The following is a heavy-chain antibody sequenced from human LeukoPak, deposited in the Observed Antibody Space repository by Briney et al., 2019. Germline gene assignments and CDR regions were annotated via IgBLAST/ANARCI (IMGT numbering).Heavy chain of an antibody. CDR2: IYYSGST. Sequence: SQTLSLTCTVSGGSISSGGYYWSWIRQHPGKGLEWIGYIYYSGSTYYNPSLKSRVTISVDMSKNQFSLKLNSVTAADTAVYYCARGRVVVAAKNNWFDPWGQGTLVTVSS. J-gene: IGHJ5*02. CDR1: GGSISSGGYY. D-gene: IGHD2-15*01. CDR3: ARGRVVVAAKNNWFDP. V-gene: IGHV4-31*03.